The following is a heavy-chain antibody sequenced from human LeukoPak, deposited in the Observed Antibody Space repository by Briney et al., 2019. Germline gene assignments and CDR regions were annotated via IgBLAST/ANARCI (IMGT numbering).Heavy chain of an antibody. J-gene: IGHJ4*02. CDR3: ARENSGSYREFDY. V-gene: IGHV4-4*07. Sequence: SETLSLTCTVSGGSISSYHWSWIRQPAGKGLEWIGRIYTSGSTNYNASLKSRVSMSVDTSKNQFSLKLSSVTAADTAVFYCARENSGSYREFDYWGQGTLVSVSS. CDR2: IYTSGST. D-gene: IGHD1-26*01. CDR1: GGSISSYH.